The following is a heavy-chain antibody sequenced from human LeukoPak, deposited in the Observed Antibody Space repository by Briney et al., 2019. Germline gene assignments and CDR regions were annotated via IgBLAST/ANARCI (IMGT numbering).Heavy chain of an antibody. CDR3: ARLRWQLVGPYFDY. Sequence: PSETLSLTCSFSGDSISTYFWSWIRQSPGKGLEWIGHIYSSGNTDYNSSLKSRVTIPVDTSKSQFSLRLSSVTATDTAVYYCARLRWQLVGPYFDYWGKGILVTVSS. J-gene: IGHJ4*02. D-gene: IGHD1-26*01. V-gene: IGHV4-59*01. CDR1: GDSISTYF. CDR2: IYSSGNT.